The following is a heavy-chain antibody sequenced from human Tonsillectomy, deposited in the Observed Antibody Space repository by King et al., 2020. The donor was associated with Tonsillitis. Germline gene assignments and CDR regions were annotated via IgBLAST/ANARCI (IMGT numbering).Heavy chain of an antibody. V-gene: IGHV3-33*01. Sequence: QLVQSGGGAVQPGKSLRLSCVGSDFTFRAFTIEWVRQPPGKGLEWVASIFHDGSEIYYADPVKGRFTISRDNSHNIVYMQMDSLRVEDTARYYCVREGAGRYDYVWSLHHGALDVWGQGTTVRVSS. D-gene: IGHD3-16*01. CDR1: DFTFRAFT. CDR3: VREGAGRYDYVWSLHHGALDV. CDR2: IFHDGSEI. J-gene: IGHJ6*02.